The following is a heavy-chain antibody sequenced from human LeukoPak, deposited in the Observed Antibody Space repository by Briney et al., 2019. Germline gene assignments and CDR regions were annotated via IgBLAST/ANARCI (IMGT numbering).Heavy chain of an antibody. Sequence: ASVKVSCKASGYTFTTYAMNWVRQAPGQGLEWMGWIDTNTGSPTYAQGFTGRFVFSLDTSVSTAYLQISSLKAEDTGVYFCTRGHTGGYSRNEYWGQGTLVTVSS. CDR2: IDTNTGSP. D-gene: IGHD1-14*01. V-gene: IGHV7-4-1*02. CDR1: GYTFTTYA. CDR3: TRGHTGGYSRNEY. J-gene: IGHJ4*02.